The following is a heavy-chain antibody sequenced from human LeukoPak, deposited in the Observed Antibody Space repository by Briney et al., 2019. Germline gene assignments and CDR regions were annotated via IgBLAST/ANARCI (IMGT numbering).Heavy chain of an antibody. D-gene: IGHD2-15*01. CDR3: AREVRGNLDY. V-gene: IGHV3-30*04. CDR1: GFTFSNYA. CDR2: ISYDGSNK. Sequence: GGSLRLSCAASGFTFSNYALHWVRQSPGKGLEWVAVISYDGSNKFYADSVRGRFSISRDSSKDTLYLQMNSLRSEDTAVYYCAREVRGNLDYWGQGTLVTVSS. J-gene: IGHJ4*02.